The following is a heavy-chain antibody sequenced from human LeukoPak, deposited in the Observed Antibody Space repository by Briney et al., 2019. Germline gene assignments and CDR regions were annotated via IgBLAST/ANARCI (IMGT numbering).Heavy chain of an antibody. CDR3: ARAHMITSYYYYYYMDV. CDR1: GGSISSGSYY. CDR2: IYSSGST. Sequence: PSQTLSLTCTVSGGSISSGSYYWSWIRQPAGKGVEWIGRIYSSGSTNYNPSLKIRVTISVDRSKSQFSLKLCSVTAADTAVYYCARAHMITSYYYYYYMDVWGKGTTVTVSS. V-gene: IGHV4-61*02. D-gene: IGHD3-16*01. J-gene: IGHJ6*03.